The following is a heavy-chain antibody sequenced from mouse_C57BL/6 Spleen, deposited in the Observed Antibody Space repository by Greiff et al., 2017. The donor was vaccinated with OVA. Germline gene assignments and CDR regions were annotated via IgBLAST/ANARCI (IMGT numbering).Heavy chain of an antibody. CDR1: GYTFTSYW. CDR3: ARSHYYGSKGGAMDY. V-gene: IGHV1-55*01. D-gene: IGHD1-1*01. J-gene: IGHJ4*01. CDR2: IYPGSGST. Sequence: QVQLQQPGAELVKPGASVKMSCKASGYTFTSYWITWVKQRPGQGLEWIGDIYPGSGSTNYNEQVKSKATLTVDTSSSKAYMQLSSLTSEDSAVYYCARSHYYGSKGGAMDYWGQGTSVTVSS.